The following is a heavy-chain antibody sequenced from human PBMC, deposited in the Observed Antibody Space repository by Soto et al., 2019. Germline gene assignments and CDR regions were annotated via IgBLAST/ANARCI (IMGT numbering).Heavy chain of an antibody. CDR2: ISGSVGST. V-gene: IGHV3-23*01. Sequence: GGSLRLSCAASGVTFSSYAMSWVRQAPGKRLEWVSAISGSVGSTYYADSGKGRFTISRDNSKNTLYLQMNSLRAEDTAVYYCAKALRGPSLVRLYGAFDIWGLGTRVT. D-gene: IGHD6-13*01. J-gene: IGHJ3*02. CDR3: AKALRGPSLVRLYGAFDI. CDR1: GVTFSSYA.